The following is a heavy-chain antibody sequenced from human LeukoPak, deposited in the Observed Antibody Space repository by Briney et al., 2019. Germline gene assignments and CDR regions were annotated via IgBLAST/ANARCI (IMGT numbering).Heavy chain of an antibody. J-gene: IGHJ5*02. D-gene: IGHD2-2*02. Sequence: SETLSLTCAVYGGSFSGYYWTWIRQPPGKGLEWIGVINHSGSTNSNPSLKSRVTISIDTSKNQFSLKLSSVTAADTAVYYCARGGYCSSTSCYNLFDPWGQGILVTVSS. V-gene: IGHV4-34*01. CDR2: INHSGST. CDR1: GGSFSGYY. CDR3: ARGGYCSSTSCYNLFDP.